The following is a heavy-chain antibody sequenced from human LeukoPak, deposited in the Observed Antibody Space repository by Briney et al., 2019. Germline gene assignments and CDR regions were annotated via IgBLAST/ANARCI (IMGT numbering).Heavy chain of an antibody. CDR1: GYTFTSYG. J-gene: IGHJ4*02. Sequence: SVKVSCKASGYTFTSYGISWVRQAPGQGLEWMGGIIPMFGTADYAQKFQGRVTITADESTSTAYMEVTSLRSDDTAVYYCAKDRWRDGSSSFDNWGQGTLVTVSS. D-gene: IGHD6-6*01. V-gene: IGHV1-69*13. CDR2: IIPMFGTA. CDR3: AKDRWRDGSSSFDN.